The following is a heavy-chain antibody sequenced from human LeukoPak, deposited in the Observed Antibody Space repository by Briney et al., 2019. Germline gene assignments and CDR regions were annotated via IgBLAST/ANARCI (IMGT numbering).Heavy chain of an antibody. D-gene: IGHD3-16*01. CDR3: ARVGGGPAHFDS. CDR2: IYYSGST. Sequence: GSLRLSCAASGFTFSSYAMSWVRQPPGKGLEWIGSIYYSGSTYYNPSLKSRVTISVDMSKNQFSLKMTSVTAADTAVYYCARVGGGPAHFDSGGQGTLVTVSS. J-gene: IGHJ4*02. V-gene: IGHV4-39*07. CDR1: GFTFSSYA.